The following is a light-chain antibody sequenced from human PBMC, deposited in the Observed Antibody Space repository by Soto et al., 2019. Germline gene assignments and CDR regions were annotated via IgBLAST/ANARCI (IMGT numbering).Light chain of an antibody. J-gene: IGKJ2*01. CDR1: QGITSY. CDR3: QQLNSYPYT. Sequence: DIQLTQSPSFLSASVGDRVTITCRASQGITSYLAWYQQKPGKAPKLLIYATSTLQSGVPSRFSGSGSGTEFTLTLSSLQPEDVATYYCQQLNSYPYTFGQGTKLEIK. V-gene: IGKV1-9*01. CDR2: ATS.